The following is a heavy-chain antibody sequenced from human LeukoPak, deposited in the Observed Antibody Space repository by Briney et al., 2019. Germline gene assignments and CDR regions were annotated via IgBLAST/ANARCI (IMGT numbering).Heavy chain of an antibody. CDR1: GFTFDDYA. D-gene: IGHD5-12*01. CDR2: ISWNSGSI. CDR3: AKDKGGFVDIVALISRRAYYYYGMDV. Sequence: GGSLRLSCAASGFTFDDYAMHWVRQAPGKGLEWVSGISWNSGSIGYADSVKGRFTISRDNAKNSLYLQMNSLRAEDTALYYCAKDKGGFVDIVALISRRAYYYYGMDVWGQGTTVTVSS. J-gene: IGHJ6*02. V-gene: IGHV3-9*01.